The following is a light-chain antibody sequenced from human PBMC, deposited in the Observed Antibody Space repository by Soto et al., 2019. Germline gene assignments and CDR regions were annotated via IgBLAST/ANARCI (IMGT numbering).Light chain of an antibody. CDR2: GAS. CDR3: QHYNSYSEA. V-gene: IGKV3-20*01. CDR1: QSVSSSY. J-gene: IGKJ1*01. Sequence: IVLTQSPGTLSLSPGERATLSCSASQSVSSSYLAWYQQKPGQAPRLLIYGASSRATGIPDRFSGSGSGTEFTLTISSLQPDDFATYYCQHYNSYSEAFGQGTKVDIK.